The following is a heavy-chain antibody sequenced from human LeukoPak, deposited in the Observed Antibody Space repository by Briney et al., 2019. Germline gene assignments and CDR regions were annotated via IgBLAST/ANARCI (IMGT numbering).Heavy chain of an antibody. J-gene: IGHJ6*02. CDR2: IIPIFGIS. D-gene: IGHD2-2*01. CDR3: ARERQLLISDYYGMDV. CDR1: EGTFSSYA. Sequence: SSVTVSCKASEGTFSSYAISWVRQAPGQGLEWMGRIIPIFGISNYAQKFQGRVTITADKSTSTAYMELSSLRSEDTAVYYCARERQLLISDYYGMDVWGQGTTVTVSS. V-gene: IGHV1-69*04.